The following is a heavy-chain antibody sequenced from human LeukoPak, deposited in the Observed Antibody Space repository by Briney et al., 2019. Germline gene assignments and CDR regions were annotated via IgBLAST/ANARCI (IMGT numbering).Heavy chain of an antibody. CDR3: AASRSRRTGRYCSGGSCYSGVYFDY. CDR2: INHSGST. V-gene: IGHV4-34*01. Sequence: SETLSLTCAVYGGSLSGYYWSWIRQPPGKGLEWIGEINHSGSTNYNPSLKRRVTISVDTSKNQFSLKLSSVTAADTAVYYCAASRSRRTGRYCSGGSCYSGVYFDYWGQGTLVTVSS. CDR1: GGSLSGYY. D-gene: IGHD2-15*01. J-gene: IGHJ4*02.